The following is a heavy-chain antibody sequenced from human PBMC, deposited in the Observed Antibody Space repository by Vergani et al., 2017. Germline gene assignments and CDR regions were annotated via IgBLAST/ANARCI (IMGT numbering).Heavy chain of an antibody. CDR3: AMDIVVVPAALYYFDY. Sequence: QVQLVQSGAEVKKPWSSVKVSCKASGGTFSSYAISWVRQAPGQGLEWMGRIIPIFGTANYAQKFQGRVTITADESTSTAYMELSSLRSEDTAVYYCAMDIVVVPAALYYFDYWGQGTLVTVSS. V-gene: IGHV1-69*18. D-gene: IGHD2-2*03. J-gene: IGHJ4*02. CDR2: IIPIFGTA. CDR1: GGTFSSYA.